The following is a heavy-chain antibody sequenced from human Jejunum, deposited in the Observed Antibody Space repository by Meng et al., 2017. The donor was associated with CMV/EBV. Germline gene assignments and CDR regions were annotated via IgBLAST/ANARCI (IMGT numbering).Heavy chain of an antibody. CDR1: VPAFNTYP. Sequence: AASVPAFNTYPMNWFRQAPGKGLEWVSSITSGSQYIFYTDSVKGRFTLSRDNAKKSLYLQMNSLRAADTAVYYCATDYRRGAGPNWGQGTLVTVSS. V-gene: IGHV3-21*01. CDR2: ITSGSQYI. J-gene: IGHJ4*02. CDR3: ATDYRRGAGPN. D-gene: IGHD6-13*01.